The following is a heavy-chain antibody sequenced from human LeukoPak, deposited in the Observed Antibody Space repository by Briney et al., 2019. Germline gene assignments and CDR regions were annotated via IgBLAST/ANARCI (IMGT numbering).Heavy chain of an antibody. CDR2: ISGSGGST. CDR3: ARQPLGVVVDAPFLDY. Sequence: GGSLRLSCAASGFTFSNYAMSWVRQAAGKGLAWVSAISGSGGSTYYADSVKGRFTISRDNSKNTLYLQMNSLRAEDTAVYYCARQPLGVVVDAPFLDYWGQGTLVTVSS. CDR1: GFTFSNYA. D-gene: IGHD3-22*01. V-gene: IGHV3-23*01. J-gene: IGHJ4*02.